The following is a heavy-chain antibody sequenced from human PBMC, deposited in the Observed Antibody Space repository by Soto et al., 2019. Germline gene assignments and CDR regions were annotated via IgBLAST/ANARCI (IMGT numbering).Heavy chain of an antibody. CDR1: GFTFSDYY. CDR2: ISSSSSYT. CDR3: ARGPAFTGDYAVDY. V-gene: IGHV3-11*05. Sequence: QVQLVESGGGLVKPGGSLRLSCAASGFTFSDYYMSWIRQAPGKGLEWVSYISSSSSYTNYADSVKGRFIISRDNAKNSLYLQMNSLRAEDTAVYYCARGPAFTGDYAVDYWGQGTLVTVSS. J-gene: IGHJ4*02. D-gene: IGHD4-17*01.